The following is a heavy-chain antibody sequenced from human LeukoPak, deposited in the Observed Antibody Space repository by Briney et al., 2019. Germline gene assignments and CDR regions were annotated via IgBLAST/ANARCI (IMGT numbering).Heavy chain of an antibody. Sequence: TSETLSLTCTVSGGSISSYYWSWIRKPPGKGLEWTGYIYYNGRTTYNPSLSSRVTISVDMSKNQFSLKLSSVSAADTAIYYCARHGGTVAVNDAFDVWGQGTVVTVSS. J-gene: IGHJ3*01. V-gene: IGHV4-59*08. CDR2: IYYNGRT. CDR1: GGSISSYY. D-gene: IGHD1-1*01. CDR3: ARHGGTVAVNDAFDV.